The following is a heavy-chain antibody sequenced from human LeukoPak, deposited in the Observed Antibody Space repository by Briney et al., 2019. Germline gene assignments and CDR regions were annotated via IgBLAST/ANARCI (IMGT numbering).Heavy chain of an antibody. CDR2: ISAYNGNT. J-gene: IGHJ3*02. CDR1: GGTFSSYA. Sequence: ASVKVSCKASGGTFSSYAISWVRQAPGQGLEWMGWISAYNGNTNYAQKLQGRVTMTTDTSTSTAYMELRSLRSDDTAVYYCARDPNRGSYYVSDAFDIWGQGTMVTVSS. D-gene: IGHD1-26*01. V-gene: IGHV1-18*01. CDR3: ARDPNRGSYYVSDAFDI.